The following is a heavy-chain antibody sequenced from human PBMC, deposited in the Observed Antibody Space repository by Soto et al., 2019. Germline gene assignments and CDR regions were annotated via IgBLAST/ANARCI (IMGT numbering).Heavy chain of an antibody. CDR2: IYHSGTT. V-gene: IGHV4-4*02. CDR1: GDSISSRNW. D-gene: IGHD1-1*01. CDR3: ARLDTNWYV. Sequence: QVQLQESGPGLVKPSGTLSLTCAVSGDSISSRNWWSWVRQPPGEGLEWIGDIYHSGTTQYNPSLKSRVTLSVDKSMKHFSLTVTSVTAADTAVYYCARLDTNWYVWGQGTLVTVSS. J-gene: IGHJ4*02.